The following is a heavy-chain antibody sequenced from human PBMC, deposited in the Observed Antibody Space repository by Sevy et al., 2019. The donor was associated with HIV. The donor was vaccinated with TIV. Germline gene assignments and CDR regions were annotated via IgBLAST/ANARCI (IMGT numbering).Heavy chain of an antibody. CDR2: IYYSGST. CDR3: ARVWGGYCISTRCYDGGEFYGMDV. V-gene: IGHV4-59*01. J-gene: IGHJ6*04. CDR1: GGSISSYY. Sequence: SETLSLTCTVSGGSISSYYWSWIRQPPGKGLEWIGYIYYSGSTNYNPSLKSRVTISVDTSKNQFSLKLSSVTAADTAVYLCARVWGGYCISTRCYDGGEFYGMDVWGKGTTDTDSS. D-gene: IGHD2-2*01.